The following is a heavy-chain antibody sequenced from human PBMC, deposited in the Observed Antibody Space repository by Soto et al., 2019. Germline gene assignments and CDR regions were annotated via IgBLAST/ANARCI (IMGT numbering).Heavy chain of an antibody. V-gene: IGHV5-51*01. D-gene: IGHD2-2*01. J-gene: IGHJ4*01. CDR1: GSTFTSYW. CDR2: IYPYDSDT. CDR3: ARHLVGSTRGNFDY. Sequence: GESLKISCKASGSTFTSYWIGWVRQMPGKGMEWMGNIYPYDSDTRYSPSFQGQVTISADTSITTAYLQWSGLRASDTAIYFCARHLVGSTRGNFDYWGQGTLVTVSS.